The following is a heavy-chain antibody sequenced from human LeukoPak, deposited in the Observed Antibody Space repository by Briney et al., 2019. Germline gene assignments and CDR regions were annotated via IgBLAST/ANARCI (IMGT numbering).Heavy chain of an antibody. D-gene: IGHD5-18*01. CDR2: ISSSSSYI. CDR1: GFTFSSYS. V-gene: IGHV3-21*01. J-gene: IGHJ4*02. CDR3: ARGAGTAMVFWPNPIDY. Sequence: GGSLRLSRAASGFTFSSYSMNWVRQAPGKGLEWVSSISSSSSYIYYADSVKGRFTISRDNSKNTLYLQMNGLRAEDTAVYYCARGAGTAMVFWPNPIDYWGQGTLVTVSS.